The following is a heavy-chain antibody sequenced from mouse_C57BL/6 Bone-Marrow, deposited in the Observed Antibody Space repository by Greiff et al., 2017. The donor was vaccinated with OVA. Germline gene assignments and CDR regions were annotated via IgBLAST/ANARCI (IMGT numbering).Heavy chain of an antibody. J-gene: IGHJ4*01. Sequence: QVQLQQPGAELVKPGASVKMSCKASGYTFTSYWITWVKQRPGQGLEWIGDIYPGSGSTNYNEKFKSKATLTVDTSSSTAYMQLSSLTSEDAAVYYGATKYGNSRAMLMDDWGQGTSVTVSS. V-gene: IGHV1-55*01. CDR1: GYTFTSYW. D-gene: IGHD2-1*01. CDR2: IYPGSGST. CDR3: ATKYGNSRAMLMDD.